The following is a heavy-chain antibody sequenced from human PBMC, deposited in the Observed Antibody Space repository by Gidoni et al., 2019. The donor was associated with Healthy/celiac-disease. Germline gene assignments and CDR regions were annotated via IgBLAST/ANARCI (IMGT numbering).Heavy chain of an antibody. Sequence: QVQLVQSGAEVKKPGASVKVSCKASGYTFTSYGISWVRQAPGQGLEWMGWISAYNGNTNYAQKLQGRVTMTTDTSTSTAYMELRSLRSDDTAVYYCARDASSGWAVAGHYYYYYMDVWGKGTTVTVSS. D-gene: IGHD6-19*01. J-gene: IGHJ6*03. CDR3: ARDASSGWAVAGHYYYYYMDV. CDR1: GYTFTSYG. CDR2: ISAYNGNT. V-gene: IGHV1-18*01.